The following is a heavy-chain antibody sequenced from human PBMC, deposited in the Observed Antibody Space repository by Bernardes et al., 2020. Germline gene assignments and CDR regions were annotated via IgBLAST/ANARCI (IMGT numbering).Heavy chain of an antibody. CDR1: GFTFNNYA. CDR3: AKGYGYSTAEGFDY. CDR2: LSGSGSST. Sequence: GGSLRLSRTASGFTFNNYAMSWVRQAPGKGLEWVSTLSGSGSSTYYGDSVKGRFTISRDNSKNTLYLQMNSLRAEDTAVYYCAKGYGYSTAEGFDYWGQGTLVTVSS. D-gene: IGHD5-18*01. V-gene: IGHV3-23*01. J-gene: IGHJ4*02.